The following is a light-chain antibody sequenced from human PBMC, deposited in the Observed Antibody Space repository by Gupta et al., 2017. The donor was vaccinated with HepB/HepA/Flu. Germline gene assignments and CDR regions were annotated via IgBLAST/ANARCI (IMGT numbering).Light chain of an antibody. Sequence: QSALTQPASVSGSPGQPLTLSCTGTSSDVGGYNHVSWYQQHLGKAPKLMIYAVTNRPSGVSNRFSGSKSGNTASLTISGLQAEDEADYYCSSYTSSSALVFGGGTKLTVL. CDR1: SSDVGGYNH. J-gene: IGLJ2*01. CDR2: AVT. V-gene: IGLV2-14*01. CDR3: SSYTSSSALV.